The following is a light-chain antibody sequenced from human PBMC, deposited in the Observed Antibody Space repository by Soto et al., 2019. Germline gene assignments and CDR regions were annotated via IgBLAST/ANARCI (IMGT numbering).Light chain of an antibody. CDR2: AAS. CDR3: QQGHNCPLT. CDR1: QSICTA. V-gene: IGKV3-15*01. J-gene: IGKJ2*01. Sequence: EIAMTQSPSTLSVSLGERVILSCRASQSICTALAWYQQIPGQPPRLLIYAASTRANGVPARFTGSGSGSEFTTTISGLQSEDVAIYYCQQGHNCPLTFGQGTRLEI.